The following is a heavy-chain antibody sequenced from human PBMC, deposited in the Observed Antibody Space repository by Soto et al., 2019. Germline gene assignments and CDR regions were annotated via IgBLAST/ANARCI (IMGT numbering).Heavy chain of an antibody. CDR3: AKPPDYNWNDY. J-gene: IGHJ4*02. D-gene: IGHD1-20*01. CDR2: LSDSGGSI. CDR1: GFTFSRHA. V-gene: IGHV3-23*01. Sequence: GGSLRLSCTASGFTFSRHAMTWVRQAPGKGLEWVSGLSDSGGSIYYADSVKGRFTISRDNSKDTLYLQMNNLRAEDTAVYYCAKPPDYNWNDYWGQGTLVTVSS.